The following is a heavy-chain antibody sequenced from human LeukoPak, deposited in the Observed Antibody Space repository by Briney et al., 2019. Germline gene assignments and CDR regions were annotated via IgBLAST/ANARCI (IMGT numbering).Heavy chain of an antibody. CDR3: TTDQVQYSSSWYTSLDY. Sequence: GGSLRLSCAASRFTFSNAWMSWVRQAPGKVLEWVGRIKSKTDGGTTDYAAPAKGRFTISRDDSKNTLYLQMNSLKTEDTAVYYCTTDQVQYSSSWYTSLDYWGQGTLVTVSS. D-gene: IGHD6-13*01. CDR2: IKSKTDGGTT. J-gene: IGHJ4*02. V-gene: IGHV3-15*01. CDR1: RFTFSNAW.